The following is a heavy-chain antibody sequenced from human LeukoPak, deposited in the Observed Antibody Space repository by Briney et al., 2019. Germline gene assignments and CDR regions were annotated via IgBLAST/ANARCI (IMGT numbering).Heavy chain of an antibody. V-gene: IGHV1-2*02. CDR1: GYIFSNYY. D-gene: IGHD1-26*01. CDR3: ARDYFFSGIVGASPFDY. J-gene: IGHJ4*02. CDR2: INPNNGAT. Sequence: ASVKVSCKASGYIFSNYYIHWVRQVPGKGLEWMGWINPNNGATTYTHNFQGRVIMTRDTSMMTVYMEVTRLRSDDTAVYYCARDYFFSGIVGASPFDYWGQGTLVTVSS.